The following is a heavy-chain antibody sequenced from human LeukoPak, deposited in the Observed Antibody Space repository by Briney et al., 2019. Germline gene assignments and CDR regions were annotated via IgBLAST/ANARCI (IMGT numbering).Heavy chain of an antibody. D-gene: IGHD3-10*01. Sequence: ASVKVSCKASGYTFTSYAMHWVRQAPGQRLEWMGWINAGNGNTKYSQKFQGRVTITRDTSASTAYMELRSLRSDDTAVYYCARDLFGHTMVANWGQGTLVTVSS. CDR1: GYTFTSYA. J-gene: IGHJ4*02. CDR3: ARDLFGHTMVAN. CDR2: INAGNGNT. V-gene: IGHV1-3*01.